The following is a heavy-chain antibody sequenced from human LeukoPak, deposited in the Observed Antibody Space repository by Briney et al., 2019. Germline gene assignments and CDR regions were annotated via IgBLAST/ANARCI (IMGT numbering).Heavy chain of an antibody. V-gene: IGHV7-4-1*02. CDR1: GYTFTSYA. J-gene: IGHJ4*02. D-gene: IGHD3-3*01. CDR3: ARNPRYDFWSGHSVHFDY. CDR2: INTNTGNP. Sequence: GASVKVSCKASGYTFTSYAMNWVRQAPGQGLEWMGWINTNTGNPTYAQGFTGRFVFSLDTSVSTAYLQTSSLKAEDTAVYYCARNPRYDFWSGHSVHFDYWGQGTLVTVSS.